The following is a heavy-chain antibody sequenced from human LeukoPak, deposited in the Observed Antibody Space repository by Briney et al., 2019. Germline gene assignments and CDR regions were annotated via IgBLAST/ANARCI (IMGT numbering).Heavy chain of an antibody. CDR1: GYTFTAYY. J-gene: IGHJ4*02. CDR2: INPNSGGT. Sequence: ASVKVSCKASGYTFTAYYMHWVRQAPGQGLEWMGWINPNSGGTNYAQKFQGRVTMTRDTSISTAYMELSRLRSDDTAVYYCARYSGYDLTFDYWGQGTLVTVSS. V-gene: IGHV1-2*02. D-gene: IGHD5-12*01. CDR3: ARYSGYDLTFDY.